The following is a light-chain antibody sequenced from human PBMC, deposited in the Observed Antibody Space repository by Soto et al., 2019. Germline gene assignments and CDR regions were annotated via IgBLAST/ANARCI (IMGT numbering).Light chain of an antibody. V-gene: IGKV3-20*01. CDR3: QQYAASPRT. CDR1: ERIYSAY. J-gene: IGKJ1*01. Sequence: EVVLTQSPGTLSLSRGERATLSCRASERIYSAYLGWYQQKPGQAPRLLIYGTSSRATGIPDRFSGSGSATDFTLTISRLEPEDFAVYYCQQYAASPRTFGQGTKV. CDR2: GTS.